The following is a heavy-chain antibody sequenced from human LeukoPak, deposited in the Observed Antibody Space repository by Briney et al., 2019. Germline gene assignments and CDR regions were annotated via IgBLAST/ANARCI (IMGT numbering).Heavy chain of an antibody. D-gene: IGHD6-19*01. CDR3: ARMWGSGWWGKNNAFDI. Sequence: SGPTLVNPTQTLTLTCTFSGFSLITNEVGVGWIRQPPGKALEWLALFYYNNNKFYSPSLENRVTVSKDTSKNQVVLTLTNMDPMDTATYYCARMWGSGWWGKNNAFDIWGQGTMVTVSS. V-gene: IGHV2-5*01. CDR2: FYYNNNK. CDR1: GFSLITNEVG. J-gene: IGHJ3*02.